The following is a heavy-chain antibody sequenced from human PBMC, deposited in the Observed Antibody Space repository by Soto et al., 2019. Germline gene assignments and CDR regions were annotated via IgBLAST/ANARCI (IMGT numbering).Heavy chain of an antibody. CDR1: GFTFSSYG. Sequence: PGGSLRLSCAASGFTFSSYGMHWVRQAPGKGLEWVAVISYDGSNKYYADSVKGRFTISRDNSKNTLYLQMNSLRAEDTAVYYCAKVGIQLWLQELDYWGQGTLVTVSS. J-gene: IGHJ4*02. V-gene: IGHV3-30*18. D-gene: IGHD5-18*01. CDR2: ISYDGSNK. CDR3: AKVGIQLWLQELDY.